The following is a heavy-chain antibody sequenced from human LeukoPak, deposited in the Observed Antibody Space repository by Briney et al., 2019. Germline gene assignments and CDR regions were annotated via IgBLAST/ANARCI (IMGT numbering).Heavy chain of an antibody. J-gene: IGHJ4*02. Sequence: PGGSLRLSCAASGFTFSDYYMGWIRQAPGKGLEWVSYISSSGSTIYYADSVKGRFTISRDNAKNSLYLQMNSLRAEDTAVYYCASEGVYCSSTSCWGDWGQGTLVTVSS. CDR1: GFTFSDYY. CDR2: ISSSGSTI. D-gene: IGHD2-2*01. V-gene: IGHV3-11*01. CDR3: ASEGVYCSSTSCWGD.